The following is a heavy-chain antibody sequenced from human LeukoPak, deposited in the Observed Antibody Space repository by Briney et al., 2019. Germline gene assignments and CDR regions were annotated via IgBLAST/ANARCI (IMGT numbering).Heavy chain of an antibody. CDR1: VFTFSKSW. Sequence: GGSLRLSCAAFVFTFSKSWMSWVRQAPGKGLEWVANMNQDGSSIYYVDSVKGRFTISRDNAKDSLYLHMNSLRAEDTAVYYCTRGGGQLDFWGQGTLVTVSS. D-gene: IGHD1-1*01. J-gene: IGHJ4*02. CDR2: MNQDGSSI. CDR3: TRGGGQLDF. V-gene: IGHV3-7*01.